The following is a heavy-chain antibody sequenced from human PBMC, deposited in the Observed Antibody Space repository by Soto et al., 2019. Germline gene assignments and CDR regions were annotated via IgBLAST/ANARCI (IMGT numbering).Heavy chain of an antibody. CDR2: LYDTDGT. V-gene: IGHV3-53*01. CDR3: ATWLLREHAFDV. CDR1: GFTFSGKKY. Sequence: GSLRLSFATSGFTFSGKKYLTWVRQAPGKGLEWVSALYDTDGTFYTDSVKGRFTISRDNSKNTFYLQLNSLRPDDTAVYFCATWLLREHAFDVWGLGTLVTVSS. D-gene: IGHD3-22*01. J-gene: IGHJ3*01.